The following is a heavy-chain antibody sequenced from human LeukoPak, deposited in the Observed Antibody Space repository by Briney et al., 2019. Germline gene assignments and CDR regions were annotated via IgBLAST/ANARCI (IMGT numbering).Heavy chain of an antibody. CDR3: ARGPPRGYCSGGSCCTFDY. CDR2: INHSGST. J-gene: IGHJ4*02. Sequence: SETPSLTCAVYGGSFSGYYWSWIRQPPGKGLEWIGEINHSGSTNYNPSLKSRVTISVDTSKNQFSLKLSSVTAADTAVYYCARGPPRGYCSGGSCCTFDYWGQGTLVTVSS. V-gene: IGHV4-34*01. D-gene: IGHD2-15*01. CDR1: GGSFSGYY.